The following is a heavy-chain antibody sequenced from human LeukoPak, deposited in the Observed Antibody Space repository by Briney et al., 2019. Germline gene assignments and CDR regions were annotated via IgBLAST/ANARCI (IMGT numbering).Heavy chain of an antibody. J-gene: IGHJ5*01. CDR1: GGSISNYY. D-gene: IGHD1-26*01. V-gene: IGHV4-4*07. Sequence: PSETLSLTCTVSGGSISNYYWWWVWQPAAKGLEWIGRIYTTGSTNYNPSLKSRVTMSVDTSKNQFSLMLSSVTAADTAVYYCARIGGSFPSLDSWGQGTLVTVSS. CDR2: IYTTGST. CDR3: ARIGGSFPSLDS.